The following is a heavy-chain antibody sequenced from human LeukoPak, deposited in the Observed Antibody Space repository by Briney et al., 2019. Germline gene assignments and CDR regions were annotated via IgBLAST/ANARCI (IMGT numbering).Heavy chain of an antibody. CDR1: GFTFSRYG. V-gene: IGHV3-33*06. D-gene: IGHD5-12*01. J-gene: IGHJ4*02. CDR2: IWYDGSNK. Sequence: PGGSLRLSCAASGFTFSRYGMHWVRQAPGKGLEWVAVIWYDGSNKYYADSVKGRFTISRDNSKNTLRLQMNSLRAEDTALYYCAKIGRYSDSPEAWGWGQGTLVTVSS. CDR3: AKIGRYSDSPEAWG.